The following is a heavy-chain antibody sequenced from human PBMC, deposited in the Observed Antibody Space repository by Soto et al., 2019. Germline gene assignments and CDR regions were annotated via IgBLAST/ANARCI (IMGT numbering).Heavy chain of an antibody. CDR2: ISGSGGST. CDR1: GFTFSSYA. CDR3: AKRGDFWSGYHRGGYFDY. Sequence: EVQLLESGGGLVQPGGSLRLSCAPSGFTFSSYAMSWVRQAPGKGLEWVSAISGSGGSTYYADSVKGRFTISRDNSKNTLYLQMNSLRAEDTAVYYCAKRGDFWSGYHRGGYFDYWGQGTLVTVSS. D-gene: IGHD3-3*01. V-gene: IGHV3-23*01. J-gene: IGHJ4*02.